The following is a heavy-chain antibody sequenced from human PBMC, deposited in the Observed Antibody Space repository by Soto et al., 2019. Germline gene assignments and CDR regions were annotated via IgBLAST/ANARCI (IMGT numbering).Heavy chain of an antibody. CDR1: GFSLSTSGMG. Sequence: QITLKESGPTLVKPTQTLTLTCTFSGFSLSTSGMGVGWIRQPPEKALEWPGIFYWYDDKRYSPSLKSRLTNPKDTSKNQVFLTMTDMDAVDTATYYCAHRGKEGDAIDIWGQGTMVTVSS. D-gene: IGHD6-13*01. CDR3: AHRGKEGDAIDI. J-gene: IGHJ3*02. CDR2: FYWYDDK. V-gene: IGHV2-5*01.